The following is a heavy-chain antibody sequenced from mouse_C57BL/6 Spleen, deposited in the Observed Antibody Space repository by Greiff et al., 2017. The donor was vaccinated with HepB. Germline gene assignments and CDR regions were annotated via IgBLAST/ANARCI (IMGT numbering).Heavy chain of an antibody. CDR3: ARTVVANFDY. Sequence: VQLQQPGAELVRPGSSVKLSCKASGYTFTSYWMDWVKQRPGQGLEWIGNIYPSDSETHYNQKFKDKATLTVDKSSSTAYMQLSSLTSEDSAVYYCARTVVANFDYWGQGTTLTVSS. J-gene: IGHJ2*01. CDR2: IYPSDSET. V-gene: IGHV1-61*01. CDR1: GYTFTSYW. D-gene: IGHD1-1*01.